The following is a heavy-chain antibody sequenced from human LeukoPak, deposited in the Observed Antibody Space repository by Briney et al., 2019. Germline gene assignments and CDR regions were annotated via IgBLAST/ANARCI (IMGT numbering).Heavy chain of an antibody. V-gene: IGHV4-61*02. D-gene: IGHD5-12*01. CDR1: GNSISSGDNY. CDR3: ARVSSVWIKDYYYYMDV. J-gene: IGHJ6*03. Sequence: SETLSLTCTVSGNSISSGDNYWSWIRQPAGKGLEWIGRIYTSGSTNYNPSLKSRVTISVDTSKNRFSLKVSPVTAADTAVYYCARVSSVWIKDYYYYMDVWGKGTTVTVSS. CDR2: IYTSGST.